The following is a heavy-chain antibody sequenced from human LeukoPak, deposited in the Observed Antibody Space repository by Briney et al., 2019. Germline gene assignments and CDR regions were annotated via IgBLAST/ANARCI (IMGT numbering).Heavy chain of an antibody. CDR2: IIPIFGTA. CDR3: ARGPHNYYDSSGPYYFDY. D-gene: IGHD3-22*01. CDR1: GGTFSSYA. V-gene: IGHV1-69*06. Sequence: SVKVSCKASGGTFSSYAISWVRQAPGQGLEWMGGIIPIFGTANYAQKFKGRVTITADKSTSTAYMELSSLRSEDTAVYYCARGPHNYYDSSGPYYFDYWGQGTLVTVSS. J-gene: IGHJ4*02.